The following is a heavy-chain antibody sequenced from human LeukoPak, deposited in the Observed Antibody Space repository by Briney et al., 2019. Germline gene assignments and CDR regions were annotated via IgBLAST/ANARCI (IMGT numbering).Heavy chain of an antibody. Sequence: SETLSLTCAVYGGSFSDYFWSWIRQSPGRGLEWIGEITHRGNTNYNPSLKSRVTISVDTSKYQFSLKLSSVTAADTAVYYCARFDNYYDSSFFDYWGQGTLVTVSS. CDR3: ARFDNYYDSSFFDY. D-gene: IGHD3-22*01. V-gene: IGHV4-34*01. CDR2: ITHRGNT. CDR1: GGSFSDYF. J-gene: IGHJ4*02.